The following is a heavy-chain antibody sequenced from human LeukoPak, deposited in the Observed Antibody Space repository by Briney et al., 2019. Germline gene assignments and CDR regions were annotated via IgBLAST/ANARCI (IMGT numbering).Heavy chain of an antibody. CDR3: ARTIFGVLFDP. CDR1: GGSISSYY. V-gene: IGHV4-59*01. Sequence: SETLSLTCTVSGGSISSYYWSWIRQPPGKGLEWIGYIYYSGSTNYNPSLKSRVTISVDTSKNQFSLKLSSVTAADTAVYYCARTIFGVLFDPWGQGTLVTVSS. CDR2: IYYSGST. D-gene: IGHD3-3*01. J-gene: IGHJ5*02.